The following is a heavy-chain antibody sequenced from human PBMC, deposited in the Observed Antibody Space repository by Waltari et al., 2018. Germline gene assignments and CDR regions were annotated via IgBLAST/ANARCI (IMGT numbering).Heavy chain of an antibody. CDR2: IYHRGST. Sequence: QVQLQESGPGLVKPSETLSLTCAVSGYSISSGYYWGWIRQPPGKGLEWIGSIYHRGSTYYNPSLKSRVTISVDTSKNQFSLKLSSVTAADTAVYYCARLVVADFDYWGQGTLVTVSS. CDR3: ARLVVADFDY. D-gene: IGHD2-15*01. V-gene: IGHV4-38-2*01. J-gene: IGHJ4*02. CDR1: GYSISSGYY.